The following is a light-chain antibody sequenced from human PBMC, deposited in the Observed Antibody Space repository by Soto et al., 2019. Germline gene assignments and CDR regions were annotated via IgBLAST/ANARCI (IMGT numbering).Light chain of an antibody. V-gene: IGKV1-12*01. J-gene: IGKJ4*01. CDR2: AAS. Sequence: DIQMTQSPSFVSASVVDRVTITCRASQGISSWLAWYQHKPGRAPKLLIHAASSLESGVPSRFSGSGSGTDFTLTISSLQPEDFATYYCQQTTSFPLTFGGGTKVEIK. CDR3: QQTTSFPLT. CDR1: QGISSW.